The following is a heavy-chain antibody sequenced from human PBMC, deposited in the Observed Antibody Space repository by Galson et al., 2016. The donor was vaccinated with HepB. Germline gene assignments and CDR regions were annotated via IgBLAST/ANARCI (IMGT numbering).Heavy chain of an antibody. CDR1: DSSISSYY. Sequence: SETLSLTCSVSDSSISSYYWSWIRQPPGKGLEWIGYIYYSGGTNYNPSLKSRVTISVDTSKNQFSLKLSSVTAADTAVYYCASYSYYGSGTYYKGWFDPWGQGTLVTVSS. CDR3: ASYSYYGSGTYYKGWFDP. D-gene: IGHD3-10*01. CDR2: IYYSGGT. V-gene: IGHV4-59*08. J-gene: IGHJ5*02.